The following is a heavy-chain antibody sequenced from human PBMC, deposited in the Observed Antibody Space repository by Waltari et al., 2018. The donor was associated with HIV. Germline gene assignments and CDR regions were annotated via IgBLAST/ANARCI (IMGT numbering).Heavy chain of an antibody. CDR3: AKGEYYGDYLGH. D-gene: IGHD4-17*01. J-gene: IGHJ4*02. CDR2: MSYDGSRR. CDR1: GFTFPHYG. Sequence: QLAESGGGVVQPGRSLTPSCVTHGFTFPHYGIHWVRQAPGKGLEWVAVMSYDGSRRYYVDSVKGRFTISRDTSKNTQYLQMNSLRAEDTAVYYCAKGEYYGDYLGHWGQGTLVTVSS. V-gene: IGHV3-30*18.